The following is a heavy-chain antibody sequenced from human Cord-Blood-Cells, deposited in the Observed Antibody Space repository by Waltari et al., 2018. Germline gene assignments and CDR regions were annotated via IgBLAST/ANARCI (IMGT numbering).Heavy chain of an antibody. CDR1: GGSISSRSYY. J-gene: IGHJ3*02. Sequence: QLQLQESGPGLVKPSETLSLTCPVSGGSISSRSYYWGWLSPPPGQGLEWIGSIYYSGSTYYNPSLKSRVTISVDTSKNQFSLKLSSVTAADTAVYYCARVDSSGYYYFAFDIWGQGSMVTVSS. D-gene: IGHD3-22*01. CDR2: IYYSGST. CDR3: ARVDSSGYYYFAFDI. V-gene: IGHV4-39*01.